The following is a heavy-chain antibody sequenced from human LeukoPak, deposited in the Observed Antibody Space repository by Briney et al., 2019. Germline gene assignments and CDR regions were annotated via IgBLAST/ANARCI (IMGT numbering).Heavy chain of an antibody. Sequence: ASVTVSCKASGYTFTSYDINWVRQATGQGLEWMGWMNPNSGNTGYAQKFQGRVTMTRNTSISTAYMELSSLRSEDTAVYYCAGAKVGAARKYYYGSGKVGMDVWGQGTTVTVSS. CDR2: MNPNSGNT. V-gene: IGHV1-8*01. CDR1: GYTFTSYD. D-gene: IGHD3-10*01. J-gene: IGHJ6*02. CDR3: AGAKVGAARKYYYGSGKVGMDV.